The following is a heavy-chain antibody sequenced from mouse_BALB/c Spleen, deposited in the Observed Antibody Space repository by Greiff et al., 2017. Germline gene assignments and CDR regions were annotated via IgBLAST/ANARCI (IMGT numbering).Heavy chain of an antibody. V-gene: IGHV2-9*02. Sequence: VQLQESGPGLVAPSQSLSITCTVSGFSLTSYGVHWVRQPPGKGLEWLGVIWAGGSTNYNSALMSRLSISKDNSKSQVFLKMNSLQTDDTAMYYCARSDYDGYYFDYWGQGTTLTVSS. CDR2: IWAGGST. CDR1: GFSLTSYG. CDR3: ARSDYDGYYFDY. J-gene: IGHJ2*01. D-gene: IGHD2-4*01.